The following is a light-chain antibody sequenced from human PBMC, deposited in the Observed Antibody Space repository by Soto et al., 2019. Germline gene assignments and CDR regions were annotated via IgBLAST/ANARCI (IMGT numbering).Light chain of an antibody. CDR2: DAS. CDR1: QDIKNY. Sequence: DIQMTQSPSSLSASVGDRVTITCQASQDIKNYLNWYQQKPGKAPNLLIYDASNLKAGVPSRFTGSGSGTHFTFTISSLQPEDVATYYCQHYDHLPPLSFGGGTKVEIK. J-gene: IGKJ4*01. CDR3: QHYDHLPPLS. V-gene: IGKV1-33*01.